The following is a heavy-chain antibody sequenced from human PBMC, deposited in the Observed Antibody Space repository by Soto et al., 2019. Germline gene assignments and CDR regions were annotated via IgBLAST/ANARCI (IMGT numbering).Heavy chain of an antibody. CDR1: GFTFSIYA. V-gene: IGHV3-23*01. CDR3: ARESDH. Sequence: GGALRVSCAASGFTFSIYAMSWVRQAPGKGLEWVSTISGSGGGTYYADSMKGRFTISRDNSKNTLYLQMYSLRVEDTAIYYCARESDHWGQGTPVPVSS. CDR2: ISGSGGGT. J-gene: IGHJ1*01.